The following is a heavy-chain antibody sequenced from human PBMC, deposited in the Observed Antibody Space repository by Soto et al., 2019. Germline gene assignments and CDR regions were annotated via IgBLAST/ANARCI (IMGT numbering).Heavy chain of an antibody. D-gene: IGHD6-6*01. Sequence: AAVTVSCKASGYSFTAYFMHWVRQAPGQGLEWMGIIHPSGGNTNYAQKFQGRVTMTWDTSTTTVYMELSSLRSDDTAVYYCARAPYSSSSFFFDYWGQGTPVTVS. CDR2: IHPSGGNT. V-gene: IGHV1-46*01. CDR3: ARAPYSSSSFFFDY. CDR1: GYSFTAYF. J-gene: IGHJ4*02.